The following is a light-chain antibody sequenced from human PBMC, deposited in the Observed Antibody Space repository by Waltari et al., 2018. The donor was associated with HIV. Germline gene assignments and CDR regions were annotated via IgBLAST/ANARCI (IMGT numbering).Light chain of an antibody. Sequence: DIVVTQSSDSLAVSLGERATINCKSSQSLFYSSNNKDYLAWYQQKPGQPPKLLIYWASTRESGVPDRFSGSGSGTDFTLTISSLQAEDVAVYYCQQYYSSLHTFGQGTKLEIK. V-gene: IGKV4-1*01. CDR1: QSLFYSSNNKDY. CDR2: WAS. J-gene: IGKJ2*01. CDR3: QQYYSSLHT.